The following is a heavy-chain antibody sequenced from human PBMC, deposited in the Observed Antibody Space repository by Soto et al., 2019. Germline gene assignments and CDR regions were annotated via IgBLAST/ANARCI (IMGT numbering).Heavy chain of an antibody. Sequence: GGSLRLSCAASGFTFSSYAMSWVRQAPGKGLEWVSAISGSGGSTYYADSVKGRFTISRDNSKNTLYLQMNSLRAEDTAVYYCAKVPFNGNFRNWFDPWGQGTLVTVSS. V-gene: IGHV3-23*01. CDR1: GFTFSSYA. D-gene: IGHD1-7*01. CDR2: ISGSGGST. J-gene: IGHJ5*02. CDR3: AKVPFNGNFRNWFDP.